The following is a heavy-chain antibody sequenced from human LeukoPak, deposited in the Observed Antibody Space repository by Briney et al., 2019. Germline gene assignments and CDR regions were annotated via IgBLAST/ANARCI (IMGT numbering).Heavy chain of an antibody. D-gene: IGHD3-22*01. CDR3: AKDFPHYYESSHGMDA. CDR1: GFSFGGYE. Sequence: GGSLRLSCAASGFSFGGYEMNWVRQAPGKGLEWVSYISTTGSTVYYADSVEGRFTISRDNAKNLLYLQMNSLRAEDAAVYYCAKDFPHYYESSHGMDAWGQGTTVTVSS. J-gene: IGHJ6*02. V-gene: IGHV3-48*03. CDR2: ISTTGSTV.